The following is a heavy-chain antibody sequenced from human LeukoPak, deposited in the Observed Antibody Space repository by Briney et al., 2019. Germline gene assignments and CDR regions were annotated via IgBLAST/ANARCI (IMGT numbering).Heavy chain of an antibody. D-gene: IGHD1-26*01. V-gene: IGHV4-34*01. CDR1: GGSFSGYY. CDR3: ARGRVGAMNSPKFDP. J-gene: IGHJ5*02. Sequence: SSETLSLTCAVYGGSFSGYYWSWIRQPPGKGLEWIGEINHSGSTNYNPSLKSRVTISVDTSKNQFSLKLSSVTAADTAVYYCARGRVGAMNSPKFDPWGQGTLVTVSS. CDR2: INHSGST.